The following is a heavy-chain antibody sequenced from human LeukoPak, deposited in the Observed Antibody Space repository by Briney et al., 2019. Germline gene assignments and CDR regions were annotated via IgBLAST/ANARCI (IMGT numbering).Heavy chain of an antibody. CDR2: ISGSGGST. V-gene: IGHV3-23*01. CDR3: ALASMVQGVTFDH. Sequence: GGSLRLSCAASGFTFSSYAMSWVRQAPGKGLEWVSAISGSGGSTYYADSVEGRFTISRDNSKNTLYLQMNSLRAEDTAVYYCALASMVQGVTFDHWGQGTLVTVSS. CDR1: GFTFSSYA. D-gene: IGHD3-10*01. J-gene: IGHJ4*02.